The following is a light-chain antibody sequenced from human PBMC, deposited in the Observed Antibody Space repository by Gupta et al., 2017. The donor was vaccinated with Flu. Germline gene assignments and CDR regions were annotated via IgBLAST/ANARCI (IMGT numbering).Light chain of an antibody. CDR2: AGS. V-gene: IGKV1-39*01. CDR1: HDIRSD. CDR3: QQGDGPLYT. J-gene: IGKJ2*01. Sequence: DIQMTQSPSSLSASVGDRISITCRASHDIRSDLNWYQQKPGKAPTLLIYAGSSLQSGVPSRFSGSGSGTHFTLTISRLQSEDFATYYCQQGDGPLYTFGQGTKLEIK.